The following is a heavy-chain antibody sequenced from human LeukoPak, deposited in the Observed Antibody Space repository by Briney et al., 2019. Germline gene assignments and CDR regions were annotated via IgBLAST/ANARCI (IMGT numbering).Heavy chain of an antibody. CDR3: ARDRSGHLNWFDP. Sequence: SETLSLTCTVSSGSISGYYWTWIRQPDGKGLEWIGRIFTSGSTNYNPSLKSRVTMSVDTSKNQFSLKLSSVTAADTAVYYCARDRSGHLNWFDPWGQGTLVTVSS. D-gene: IGHD3-3*02. J-gene: IGHJ5*02. CDR1: SGSISGYY. CDR2: IFTSGST. V-gene: IGHV4-4*07.